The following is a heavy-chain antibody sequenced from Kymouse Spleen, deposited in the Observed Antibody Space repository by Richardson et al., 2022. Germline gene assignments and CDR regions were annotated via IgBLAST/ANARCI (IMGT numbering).Heavy chain of an antibody. V-gene: IGHV4-34*01. CDR1: GGSFSGYY. D-gene: IGHD5-12*01. CDR3: ARRYSGYEDY. CDR2: INHSGST. J-gene: IGHJ4*02. Sequence: QVQLQQWGAGLLKPSETLSLTCAVYGGSFSGYYWSWIRQPPGKGLEWIGEINHSGSTNYNPSLKSRVTISVDTSKNQFSLKLSSVTAADTAVYYCARRYSGYEDYWGQGTLVTVSS.